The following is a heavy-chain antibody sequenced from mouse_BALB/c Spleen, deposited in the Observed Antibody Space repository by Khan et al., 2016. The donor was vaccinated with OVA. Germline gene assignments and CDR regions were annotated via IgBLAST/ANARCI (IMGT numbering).Heavy chain of an antibody. CDR3: ARSIYYSYGYALDY. J-gene: IGHJ4*01. CDR1: GYSITSDYA. Sequence: EVQLQESGPGLVKPSQSLSLTCTVTGYSITSDYAWNWIRQFPGNKLAWMGYISSSGSTSYNPSLKSRISITRDTSKNQFFLQLKSVTTEDTATYYCARSIYYSYGYALDYWGRGTSVTVSS. CDR2: ISSSGST. D-gene: IGHD2-14*01. V-gene: IGHV3-2*02.